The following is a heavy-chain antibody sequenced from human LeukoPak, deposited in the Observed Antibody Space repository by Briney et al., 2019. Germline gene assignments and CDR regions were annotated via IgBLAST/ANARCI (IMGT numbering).Heavy chain of an antibody. D-gene: IGHD4-11*01. J-gene: IGHJ6*03. CDR1: GGTFSSYA. Sequence: SVKDSCKASGGTFSSYAISWVRQAPGQGLEWMGGIIPIFGTANYAQKFQGRVTITADESTSTAYMELSSLRSEDTAVYYCARELFRTTVTPYYYYYMDVWGKGTTVTVSS. CDR3: ARELFRTTVTPYYYYYMDV. CDR2: IIPIFGTA. V-gene: IGHV1-69*13.